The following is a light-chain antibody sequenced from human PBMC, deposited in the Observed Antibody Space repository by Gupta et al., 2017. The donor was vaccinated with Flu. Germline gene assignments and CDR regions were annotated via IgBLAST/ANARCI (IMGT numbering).Light chain of an antibody. CDR3: QHYGSPPPMFT. V-gene: IGKV3-20*01. CDR1: QVVSRTN. Sequence: VVLTQSPDTLSLSPGETASLSCRTSQVVSRTNLAWYQQKPGQAPRLLIHAASNRATGTPDRFSGSGSGTDFTLSITRLEPDDFAVYYCQHYGSPPPMFTFGQGSRLEIK. J-gene: IGKJ2*01. CDR2: AAS.